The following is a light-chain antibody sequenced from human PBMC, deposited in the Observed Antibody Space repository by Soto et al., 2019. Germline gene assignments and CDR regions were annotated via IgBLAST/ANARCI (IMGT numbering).Light chain of an antibody. CDR3: QQSYLVPET. J-gene: IGKJ2*01. V-gene: IGKV1-39*01. CDR2: TTS. CDR1: QTISLY. Sequence: DVQMTQSPSSLSASLGDRVTITCRASQTISLYLNWYQQKPGKAPKLLIATTSYLQNGVPSRFSGSRSGTDFRLTISSLQPEDFATYYCQQSYLVPETFGRGTKVDIK.